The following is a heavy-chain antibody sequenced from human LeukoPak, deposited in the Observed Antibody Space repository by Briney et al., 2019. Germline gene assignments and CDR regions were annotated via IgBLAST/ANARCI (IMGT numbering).Heavy chain of an antibody. V-gene: IGHV4-39*01. J-gene: IGHJ5*02. CDR2: IYYSGST. CDR3: ARHDPGSGTHYYSRNNWFDP. D-gene: IGHD3-10*01. CDR1: GGSISSSSYY. Sequence: SETLSLTCTVSGGSISSSSYYWGWIRQPPGKGLEWIGSIYYSGSTYYNPSLKSRVAISVDTSKNQLSLKLSSVTATDTAVYDCARHDPGSGTHYYSRNNWFDPWGQGTLVTVSS.